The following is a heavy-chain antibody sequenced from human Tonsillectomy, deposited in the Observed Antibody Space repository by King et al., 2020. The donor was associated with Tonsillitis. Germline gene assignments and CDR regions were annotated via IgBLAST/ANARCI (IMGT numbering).Heavy chain of an antibody. CDR2: MYYIGTC. J-gene: IGHJ4*02. V-gene: IGHV4-39*02. CDR3: ARYVSGSFDY. Sequence: QLQESGPGVVKPSETLSLTCTVSGGSISGSDQFWAWIRQPPGKGLEGIGYMYYIGTCSYNSSLKSRITLSGGTSENRFSPKLSSVTAADTAVYFCARYVSGSFDYWGQGALVTVSS. D-gene: IGHD1-26*01. CDR1: GGSISGSDQF.